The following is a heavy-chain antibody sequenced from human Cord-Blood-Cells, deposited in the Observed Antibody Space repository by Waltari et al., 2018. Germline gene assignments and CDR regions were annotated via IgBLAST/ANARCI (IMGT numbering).Heavy chain of an antibody. CDR1: GGSFSGYY. J-gene: IGHJ4*02. V-gene: IGHV4-34*01. D-gene: IGHD3-10*01. CDR2: INHSGST. Sequence: QVQLQQWGAGLVTPSETLSLTCAVYGGSFSGYYWSWLRQPPGKGLEWIGEINHSGSTNYNPSLKSRVTISVDTSKNQFSLKLSSVTAADTAVYYCARPYSTSGSGSYYYFDYWGQGTLVTVSS. CDR3: ARPYSTSGSGSYYYFDY.